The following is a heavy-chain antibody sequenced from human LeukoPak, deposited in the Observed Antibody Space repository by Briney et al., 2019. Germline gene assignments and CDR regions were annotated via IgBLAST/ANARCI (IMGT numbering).Heavy chain of an antibody. CDR2: INPNSGGT. J-gene: IGHJ5*02. D-gene: IGHD3-16*01. CDR1: GYTFTGYY. V-gene: IGHV1-2*02. CDR3: ARGGLCRSWGRTNWFGP. Sequence: GASVKVSCKASGYTFTGYYMHWVRQAPGQGLEWMGWINPNSGGTNYAQKFQGRVTMTRDTSISTAYMELSRLRSDDTAVYYCARGGLCRSWGRTNWFGPWGQGNLVTGSS.